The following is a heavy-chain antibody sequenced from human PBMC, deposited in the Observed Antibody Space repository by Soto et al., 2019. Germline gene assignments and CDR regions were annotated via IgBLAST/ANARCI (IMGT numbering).Heavy chain of an antibody. J-gene: IGHJ4*02. D-gene: IGHD2-21*02. CDR2: ISDGGGST. CDR3: AKEYCGADFALDF. V-gene: IGHV3-23*01. CDR1: GFSFSSYA. Sequence: GGSLRLSCAASGFSFSSYAMSWVRQAPGKGLEWVSSISDGGGSTNYADSVRGRFTIARDRSKNTLYLHMISLRAEDTAVYYCAKEYCGADFALDFWGQGALVTVSS.